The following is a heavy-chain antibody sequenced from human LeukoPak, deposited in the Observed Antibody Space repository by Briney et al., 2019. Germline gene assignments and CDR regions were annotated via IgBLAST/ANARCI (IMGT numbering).Heavy chain of an antibody. CDR2: IIPIFGTA. CDR1: GGTFSGYA. D-gene: IGHD2-2*01. Sequence: ASVKVSCKASGGTFSGYAISWVRQAPGQGLEWMGGIIPIFGTANYAQKFQGRVTITADESTSTAYMELSSLRSEDTAVYYCASERNYCSSTSCYRYYYYYGMDVWGQGTTVTVSS. CDR3: ASERNYCSSTSCYRYYYYYGMDV. V-gene: IGHV1-69*13. J-gene: IGHJ6*02.